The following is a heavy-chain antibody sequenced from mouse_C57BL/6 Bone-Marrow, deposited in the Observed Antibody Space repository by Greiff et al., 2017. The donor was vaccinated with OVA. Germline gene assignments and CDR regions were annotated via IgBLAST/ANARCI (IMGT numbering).Heavy chain of an antibody. Sequence: VQLKESGGDLVKPGGSLKLSCAASGFTFSSYGMSWVRQTPDKRLEWVATISSGGSYTYYPDSVKGRFTISRDNAKNTLYLQMSSLKSEDTAMYYCARHGVLRSAWFAYWGQGTLVTVSA. CDR1: GFTFSSYG. D-gene: IGHD1-1*01. J-gene: IGHJ3*01. CDR3: ARHGVLRSAWFAY. CDR2: ISSGGSYT. V-gene: IGHV5-6*01.